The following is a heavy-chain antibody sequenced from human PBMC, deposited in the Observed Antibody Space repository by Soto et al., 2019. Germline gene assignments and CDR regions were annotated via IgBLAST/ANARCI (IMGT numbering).Heavy chain of an antibody. CDR2: IGASGDIT. CDR1: GFSVVDMY. V-gene: IGHV3-23*01. J-gene: IGHJ4*02. CDR3: AKDDFTDRGDDYFDY. D-gene: IGHD2-21*02. Sequence: WGPLRLSCTVSGFSVVDMYMNWVRQAPGKGLEWVAGIGASGDITWYADSVKGRLSISRDNSKNTLYLQLNSLRFEDTAVYYCAKDDFTDRGDDYFDYWGPGNLVTVSS.